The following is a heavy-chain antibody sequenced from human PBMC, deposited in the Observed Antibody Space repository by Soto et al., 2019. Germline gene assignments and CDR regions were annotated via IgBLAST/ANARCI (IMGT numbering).Heavy chain of an antibody. CDR1: GYTFTSYD. CDR2: MNPNSGNT. D-gene: IGHD5-12*01. V-gene: IGHV1-8*01. J-gene: IGHJ6*02. Sequence: QVQLVQSGAEVKKPGASVKVSCKASGYTFTSYDINWVRQATGQGLEWMGWMNPNSGNTGYAQKFQGRVTRPRNTSISPAYMELSSLSSEDTAVYYCARGPEDGYNSDYYGMDVWGQGTTVTVSS. CDR3: ARGPEDGYNSDYYGMDV.